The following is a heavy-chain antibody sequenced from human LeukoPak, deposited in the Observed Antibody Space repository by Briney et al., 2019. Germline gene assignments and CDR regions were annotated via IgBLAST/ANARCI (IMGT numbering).Heavy chain of an antibody. J-gene: IGHJ5*02. V-gene: IGHV1-69*13. CDR1: GCTFSSYA. CDR2: IIPIFGTA. CDR3: ARGAVVVPAATMAWFDP. Sequence: GASVKVSCKASGCTFSSYAISWVRQAPGQGLEWMGGIIPIFGTANYAQKLQGRVTITADESTSTAYMELSSLRSEDTAVYYCARGAVVVPAATMAWFDPWGQGTLVTVSS. D-gene: IGHD2-2*01.